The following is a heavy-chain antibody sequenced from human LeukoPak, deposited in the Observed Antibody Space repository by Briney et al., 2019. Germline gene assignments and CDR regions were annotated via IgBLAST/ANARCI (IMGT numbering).Heavy chain of an antibody. Sequence: GGSLRLSCAASGFTFSSYAMHWVRQAPGKGLEFVSAISSNGGSTYYANSVKGRFTISRDISKNTLYLQMGSLRPEDMAVYYCAMSRDGYNSGGFGGPFDYWGQGTLVTVSS. CDR3: AMSRDGYNSGGFGGPFDY. CDR2: ISSNGGST. CDR1: GFTFSSYA. D-gene: IGHD5-24*01. V-gene: IGHV3-64*01. J-gene: IGHJ4*02.